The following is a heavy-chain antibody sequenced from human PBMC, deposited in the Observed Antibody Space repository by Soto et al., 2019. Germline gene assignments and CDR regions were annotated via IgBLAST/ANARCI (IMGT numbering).Heavy chain of an antibody. CDR3: ARALEMATINTPYYHSYCMGV. D-gene: IGHD5-12*01. V-gene: IGHV4-4*07. CDR2: IYTSGST. J-gene: IGHJ6*02. Sequence: SETLSLTCTVSGGSISSYYWSWIRQPAGKGLEWIGRIYTSGSTNYNPSLKSRVTMSVDTSKNQFSLKLSSVTAADTAVYYCARALEMATINTPYYHSYCMGVWGQGTTVTVSS. CDR1: GGSISSYY.